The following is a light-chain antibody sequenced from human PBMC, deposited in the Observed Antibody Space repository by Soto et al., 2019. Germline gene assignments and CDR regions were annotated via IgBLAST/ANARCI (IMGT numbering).Light chain of an antibody. CDR3: QQYYSSPET. Sequence: DIVMTQSPDSVAVSLGERATINCKSSQSVLLRSDNKNYLAWYQHKSGQPPKLLIYWASTRESGVPDRFSGSGSGTDFTLAISSLQAEDVAVYYCQQYYSSPETFGQGTKPEIQ. CDR1: QSVLLRSDNKNY. J-gene: IGKJ2*01. CDR2: WAS. V-gene: IGKV4-1*01.